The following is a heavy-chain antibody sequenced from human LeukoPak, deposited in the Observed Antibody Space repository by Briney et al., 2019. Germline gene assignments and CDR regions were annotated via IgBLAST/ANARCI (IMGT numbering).Heavy chain of an antibody. CDR2: INHSGST. V-gene: IGHV4-34*01. D-gene: IGHD1-7*01. J-gene: IGHJ4*02. CDR3: ARGHLRTGTREFDY. Sequence: SETLSLTCAVYGGSFHDYFWSWIRQPPGKGLEWIGEINHSGSTKYTASLKSRVAISVDTSKNQFSLKLNSVTAADTAVYFCARGHLRTGTREFDYWGQGTLVTASS. CDR1: GGSFHDYF.